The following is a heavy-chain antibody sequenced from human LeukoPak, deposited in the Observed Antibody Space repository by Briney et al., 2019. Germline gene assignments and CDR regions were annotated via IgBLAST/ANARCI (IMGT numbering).Heavy chain of an antibody. CDR3: AKVARGIGSGWYPFDY. J-gene: IGHJ4*02. D-gene: IGHD6-19*01. CDR1: GFTFSNYA. V-gene: IGHV3-23*01. CDR2: VSGSATRR. Sequence: GGSLRLSCAASGFTFSNYALTWVRQAPGKGLEWVSSVSGSATRRDYTDSVKGRFTISRDDSKNTLYLQMNSLRAEDTAVYYCAKVARGIGSGWYPFDYWGQGTLVIVPS.